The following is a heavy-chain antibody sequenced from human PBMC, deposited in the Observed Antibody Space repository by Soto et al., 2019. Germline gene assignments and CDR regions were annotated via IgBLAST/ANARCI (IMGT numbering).Heavy chain of an antibody. Sequence: QITLKESGPTLVKPTQTLTLTCTFSGFSLSTSEMGVGWIRQPPGKALEWLALIYWDDDKRYNPSLKNRLTIAQDTSQNHVALTRTHMDPVDTATYYCTHRSGMGRNSWIPGFWGQGTLVTVSS. J-gene: IGHJ4*02. CDR3: THRSGMGRNSWIPGF. V-gene: IGHV2-5*02. D-gene: IGHD6-13*01. CDR2: IYWDDDK. CDR1: GFSLSTSEMG.